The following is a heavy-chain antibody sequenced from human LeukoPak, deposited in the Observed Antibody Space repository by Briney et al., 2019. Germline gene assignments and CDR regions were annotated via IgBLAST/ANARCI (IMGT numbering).Heavy chain of an antibody. CDR1: RFTFSSYG. CDR3: ARGVTRYCSSTSCYYFDY. D-gene: IGHD2-2*01. Sequence: GGSLRLSCAASRFTFSSYGMHWVRQAPGKGLEWVAVIWYDGSNKYYADSVKGRFTISRDNSKHTLYLQINSLRAEDTAVYYCARGVTRYCSSTSCYYFDYWGQGTLVTVSS. J-gene: IGHJ4*02. CDR2: IWYDGSNK. V-gene: IGHV3-33*01.